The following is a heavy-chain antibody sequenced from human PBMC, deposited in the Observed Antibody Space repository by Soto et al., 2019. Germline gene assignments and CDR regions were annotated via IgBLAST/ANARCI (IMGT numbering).Heavy chain of an antibody. V-gene: IGHV1-69*13. J-gene: IGHJ5*02. Sequence: GASVKVSCKASGGTFSSYAISWVRQAPGQGLEWMGGIIPIFGTANYAQKFQGRVTITADESTSTAYMELSSLRSEDTAVYYCARDLSPYSSGRWFDPWGQGTLVTVSS. CDR3: ARDLSPYSSGRWFDP. CDR1: GGTFSSYA. D-gene: IGHD6-19*01. CDR2: IIPIFGTA.